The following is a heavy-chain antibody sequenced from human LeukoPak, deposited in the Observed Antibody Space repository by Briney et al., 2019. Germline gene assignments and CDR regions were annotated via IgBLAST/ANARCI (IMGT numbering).Heavy chain of an antibody. CDR2: IDWDDDK. CDR3: ARISTVTPRAYFDY. V-gene: IGHV2-70*11. Sequence: SGPALVKPTQTLTLTCTFSGFSVSTSGMCVSWIRQPPGKALEWLARIDWDDDKYYSTSLKTRLTISKDTSKHQVVLTMTNMDPVDTATYYCARISTVTPRAYFDYWGQGILVTVSS. CDR1: GFSVSTSGMC. J-gene: IGHJ4*02. D-gene: IGHD4-17*01.